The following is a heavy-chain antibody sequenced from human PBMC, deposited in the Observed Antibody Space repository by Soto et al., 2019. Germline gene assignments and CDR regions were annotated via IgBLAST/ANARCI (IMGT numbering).Heavy chain of an antibody. J-gene: IGHJ3*02. CDR3: ARDIALDIVVVPAENAAFDI. V-gene: IGHV1-69*04. Sequence: SVKVSCKASGGTFSSYTISWVRQAPGQGLEWMGRIIPILGIANYAQKFQGRVTITADKSTSTAYMELSSLRSEDTAVYYCARDIALDIVVVPAENAAFDIWGQGTMVTVSS. CDR2: IIPILGIA. CDR1: GGTFSSYT. D-gene: IGHD2-2*03.